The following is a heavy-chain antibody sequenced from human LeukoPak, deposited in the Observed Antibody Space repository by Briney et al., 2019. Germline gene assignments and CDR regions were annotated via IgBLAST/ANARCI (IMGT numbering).Heavy chain of an antibody. CDR1: GFTFNSYA. Sequence: PGGSLRLSCAASGFTFNSYAMHWVRQAPGKGLEWVAVISYDGSNKYYADSVKGRFTISRDNSKNTLYLQMNSLRAEDTAVYYCAKDYVSREGTTVDHWGQGTLVTVSS. CDR2: ISYDGSNK. CDR3: AKDYVSREGTTVDH. J-gene: IGHJ4*02. D-gene: IGHD4-17*01. V-gene: IGHV3-30*18.